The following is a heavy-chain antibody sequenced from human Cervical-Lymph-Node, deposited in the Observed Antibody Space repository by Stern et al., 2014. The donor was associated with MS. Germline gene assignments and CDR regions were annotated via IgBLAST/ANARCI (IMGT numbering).Heavy chain of an antibody. D-gene: IGHD3-16*01. Sequence: QVQLQESGPGLVKPSETLSLSCTVSGYSIFSDYYWGWIRQSPGQGLEWIGSIYHSGNSYYNPSLKSRVTMSVDTSKNQSSLKVASMTAADTAVYYCARGLRLDYWGQGTLVTVSS. CDR2: IYHSGNS. J-gene: IGHJ4*02. CDR1: GYSIFSDYY. V-gene: IGHV4-38-2*02. CDR3: ARGLRLDY.